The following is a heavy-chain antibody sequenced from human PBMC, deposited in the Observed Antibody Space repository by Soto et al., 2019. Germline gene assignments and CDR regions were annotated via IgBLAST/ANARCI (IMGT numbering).Heavy chain of an antibody. Sequence: GGSLRLSCTASGFTFGDYAMSWFRQAPGKGLEWVGFIRSKAYGGTTEYAASVKGRFTISRDDSKSIAYLQMNSLKTEDTAVYYCTRVDYDILTGYIDYWGQGTRVTVSS. V-gene: IGHV3-49*03. CDR3: TRVDYDILTGYIDY. CDR1: GFTFGDYA. CDR2: IRSKAYGGTT. D-gene: IGHD3-9*01. J-gene: IGHJ4*02.